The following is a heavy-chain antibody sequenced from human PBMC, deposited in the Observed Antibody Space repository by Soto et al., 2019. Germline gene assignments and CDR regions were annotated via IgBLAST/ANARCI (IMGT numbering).Heavy chain of an antibody. J-gene: IGHJ4*02. Sequence: EVQLVESGGGLVQPGGSLRLSCAASGFTVSSNYMSWVRQAPGKGLEWVTVIYSGGSTYYADSVKGRFTISRDNSKNTLYLQMNSLRAEDTAVYYCARGGWTYGDYEDYWGQGTLVTVSS. CDR1: GFTVSSNY. CDR2: IYSGGST. CDR3: ARGGWTYGDYEDY. V-gene: IGHV3-66*01. D-gene: IGHD4-17*01.